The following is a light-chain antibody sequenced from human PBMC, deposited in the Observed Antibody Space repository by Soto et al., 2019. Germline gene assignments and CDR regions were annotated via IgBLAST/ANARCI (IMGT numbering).Light chain of an antibody. CDR3: QQYHSYPWT. J-gene: IGKJ1*01. CDR1: QSISSW. CDR2: KAS. V-gene: IGKV1-5*03. Sequence: DIQMTQSPSILSASVGDRVTITCRASQSISSWLAWFQQMPGKAPNLLFYKASNLQSGVPSRFSGSGSATDFTLTITSLQPDDFATYYCQQYHSYPWTFGQGTRVDVK.